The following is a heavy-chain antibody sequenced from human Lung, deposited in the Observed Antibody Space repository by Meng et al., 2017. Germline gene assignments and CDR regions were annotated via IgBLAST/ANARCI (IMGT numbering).Heavy chain of an antibody. J-gene: IGHJ4*02. CDR1: DASRSSSNW. CDR3: ARRGLWLDPQNFDY. Sequence: QGRLKTAGPRLANRSGTRPPTCAVSDASRSSSNWWSWVRQPPGKGLEWIGEIYHSGSTNYNPSLKSRVTISVDKSKNQFSLKLSSVTAADTAVYYCARRGLWLDPQNFDYWGQGTLVTVSS. V-gene: IGHV4-4*02. CDR2: IYHSGST. D-gene: IGHD6-19*01.